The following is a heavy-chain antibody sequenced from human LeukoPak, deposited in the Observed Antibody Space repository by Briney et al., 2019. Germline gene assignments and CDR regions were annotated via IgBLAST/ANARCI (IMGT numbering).Heavy chain of an antibody. V-gene: IGHV3-74*03. CDR1: GFTFSNYW. Sequence: GGSLRLPCAGSGFTFSNYWMYWVRQAPGEGLVCVSRINTDGSSTSYADSVTGRFTISRDDAKNTLYLQMNSLRTEDTAVYYCTISAPGKRYFDNWGQGALVTVSS. CDR3: TISAPGKRYFDN. J-gene: IGHJ4*02. CDR2: INTDGSST. D-gene: IGHD3-10*01.